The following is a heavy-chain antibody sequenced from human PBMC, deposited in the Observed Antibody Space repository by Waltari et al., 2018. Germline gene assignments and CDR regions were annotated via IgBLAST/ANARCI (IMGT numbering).Heavy chain of an antibody. CDR1: GDSVTTSYW. V-gene: IGHV4-4*02. CDR2: IHGSGKT. D-gene: IGHD2-15*01. J-gene: IGHJ4*02. CDR3: GRDRGRGLYLDS. Sequence: QLQLQQSGPGLVKPSESLSLTCAVSGDSVTTSYWWSWVRQSPGKGLEWIGQIHGSGKTNYNPSLESRVTISLDTSNNRFSLKVPSATAADTAVYYCGRDRGRGLYLDSWGQGTLVTVSP.